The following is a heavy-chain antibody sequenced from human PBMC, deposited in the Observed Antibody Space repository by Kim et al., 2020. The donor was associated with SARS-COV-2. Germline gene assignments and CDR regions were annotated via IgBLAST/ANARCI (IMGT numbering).Heavy chain of an antibody. CDR3: ASSWAVAVAVINWFDP. CDR1: GGSISSSSYY. V-gene: IGHV4-39*07. CDR2: IYYSGST. Sequence: SETLSLTCTVSGGSISSSSYYWGWIRQPPGKGLEWIGSIYYSGSTYYNPSLKSRVTISVDTSKNQFSLKLSSVTAADTAVYYCASSWAVAVAVINWFDPWGQGTLVTVSS. J-gene: IGHJ5*02. D-gene: IGHD6-19*01.